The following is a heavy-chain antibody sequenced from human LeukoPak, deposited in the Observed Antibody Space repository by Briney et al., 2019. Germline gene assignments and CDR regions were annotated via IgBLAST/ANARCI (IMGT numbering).Heavy chain of an antibody. V-gene: IGHV3-23*01. CDR1: GFTFSSYA. CDR2: ISGSGGST. J-gene: IGHJ6*03. Sequence: PGGSLRLSCAASGFTFSSYAMSWVRQAPGKGLEWDSAISGSGGSTYYADSVKGRFTISRDNSKNTLYLQMNSLRAEDTAVYYCAKGGMVVPGLGYYMDVWGKGTTVTVSS. CDR3: AKGGMVVPGLGYYMDV. D-gene: IGHD2-2*01.